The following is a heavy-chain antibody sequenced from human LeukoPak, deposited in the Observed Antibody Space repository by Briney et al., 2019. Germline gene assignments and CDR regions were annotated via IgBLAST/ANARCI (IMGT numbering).Heavy chain of an antibody. Sequence: PSETLSLTCTVSGYSISSGYYWGWIRQPPGKGLEWIGSIYHSGSTYYNPSLKSRVTISVDTSKNQFSLNLSSVTAADTAVYYCARDNHSAASVDPWGQGTLVTVSS. J-gene: IGHJ5*02. D-gene: IGHD1-26*01. CDR1: GYSISSGYY. CDR3: ARDNHSAASVDP. V-gene: IGHV4-38-2*02. CDR2: IYHSGST.